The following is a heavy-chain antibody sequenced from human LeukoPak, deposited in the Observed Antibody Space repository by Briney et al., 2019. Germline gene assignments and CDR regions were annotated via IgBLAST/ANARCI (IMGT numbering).Heavy chain of an antibody. CDR3: ARELGYYDSGSRSFDP. CDR2: IYYTGDT. Sequence: IXXIYYTGDTNYNPSLKSRATMSVDTSKKQFSLNLSSVTAADTAVYYCARELGYYDSGSRSFDPWGQGILVTISS. J-gene: IGHJ5*02. D-gene: IGHD3-10*01. V-gene: IGHV4-59*01.